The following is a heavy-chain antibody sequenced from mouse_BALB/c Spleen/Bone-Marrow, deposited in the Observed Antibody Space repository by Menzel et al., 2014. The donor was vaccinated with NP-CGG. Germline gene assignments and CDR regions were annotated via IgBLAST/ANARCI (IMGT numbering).Heavy chain of an antibody. Sequence: QVQLQQSGPELAKPGALVKISCKASGYTFTSYDINWVKQRPGQGLEWIGWIYPGDGSTKYNEKFKGKATLTADKSSSTAYMQLSSLTSENSAVYFCARRRIYYGNYDYAMDYWGQGTSVTVSS. V-gene: IGHV1S56*01. J-gene: IGHJ4*01. CDR2: IYPGDGST. D-gene: IGHD2-1*01. CDR3: ARRRIYYGNYDYAMDY. CDR1: GYTFTSYD.